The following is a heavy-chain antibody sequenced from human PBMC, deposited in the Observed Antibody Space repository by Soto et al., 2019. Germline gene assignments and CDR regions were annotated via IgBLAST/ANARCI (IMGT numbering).Heavy chain of an antibody. J-gene: IGHJ6*02. CDR2: IYYSGST. CDR1: GDSISSYY. Sequence: SETLSITFTVCGDSISSYYWSWIRQPPGKGLEWIGYIYYSGSTNYNPSLKSRVTISVDTSKNQFSLKLSSVTAADTAVYYWARCIAVAGTGGYYYYGMDVWGQGTTVTVSS. CDR3: ARCIAVAGTGGYYYYGMDV. V-gene: IGHV4-59*01. D-gene: IGHD6-19*01.